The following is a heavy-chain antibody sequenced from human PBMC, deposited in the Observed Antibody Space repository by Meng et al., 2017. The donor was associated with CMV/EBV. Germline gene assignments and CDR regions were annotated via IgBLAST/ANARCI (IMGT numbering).Heavy chain of an antibody. CDR2: IFYNGST. D-gene: IGHD4-17*01. CDR1: GGSISGYY. Sequence: SETLSLTCTVAGGSISGYYWSWIRQPPGKGLEWVGYIFYNGSTEYNPFLSSRVSISLDTSKNQFSLRLSSVTAADTAVYYCARGLVRSAFDYWGQGTLVTVSS. V-gene: IGHV4-59*01. CDR3: ARGLVRSAFDY. J-gene: IGHJ4*02.